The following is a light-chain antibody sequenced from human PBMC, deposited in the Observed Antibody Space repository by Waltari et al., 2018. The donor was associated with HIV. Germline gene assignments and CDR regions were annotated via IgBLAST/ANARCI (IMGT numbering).Light chain of an antibody. J-gene: IGLJ3*02. CDR2: EVY. Sequence: HSALTQPASVSGSPGQSITISCTGPTSDISDFNFVSWYQQSPGRAPKLIIFEVYSRPSGSSDRFSGSKSGVTASLTISALRAEDEADYFCSSYSARGFVVFGGGTK. CDR3: SSYSARGFVV. V-gene: IGLV2-14*01. CDR1: TSDISDFNF.